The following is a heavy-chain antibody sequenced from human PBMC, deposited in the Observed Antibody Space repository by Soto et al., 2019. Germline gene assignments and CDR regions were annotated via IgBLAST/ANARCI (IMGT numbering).Heavy chain of an antibody. CDR1: GFTFSSYW. J-gene: IGHJ6*02. V-gene: IGHV3-74*01. CDR2: INSDGSST. Sequence: GGSLRLSCAASGFTFSSYWMHWVRQAPGKGLVWVSRINSDGSSTSYADSVKGRFTISRDNAKNTLYLQMNSLRAEDTAVYYCARDRAAVYYYYGMDVWGQGTTITVYS. D-gene: IGHD6-13*01. CDR3: ARDRAAVYYYYGMDV.